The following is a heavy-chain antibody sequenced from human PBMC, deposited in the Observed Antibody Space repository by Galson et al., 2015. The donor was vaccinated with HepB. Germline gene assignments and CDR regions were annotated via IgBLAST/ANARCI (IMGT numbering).Heavy chain of an antibody. V-gene: IGHV1-69*02. J-gene: IGHJ3*02. CDR3: ARATVQGPGRDDAFDI. D-gene: IGHD1-14*01. CDR1: GGTFSSYT. Sequence: SVKVSCKASGGTFSSYTISWVRQAPGQGLEWMGRIIPILGIANYAQKFQGRVTITADKSTSTAYMELSSLRSEDTAVYYCARATVQGPGRDDAFDIWGQGTMVTVSS. CDR2: IIPILGIA.